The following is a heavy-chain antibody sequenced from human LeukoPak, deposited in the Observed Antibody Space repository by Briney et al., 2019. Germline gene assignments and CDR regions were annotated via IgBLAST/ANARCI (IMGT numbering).Heavy chain of an antibody. CDR3: ARENYGAVDAFDI. Sequence: GASVEVSCKASGYTFTSYGISWVRQAPGQGLEWMGWISAYNGNTNCAQKLQGRVTMTTDTSTSTAYMELRSLRSDDTAVYYCARENYGAVDAFDIWGQGTMVTVSS. D-gene: IGHD1-7*01. CDR2: ISAYNGNT. CDR1: GYTFTSYG. V-gene: IGHV1-18*01. J-gene: IGHJ3*02.